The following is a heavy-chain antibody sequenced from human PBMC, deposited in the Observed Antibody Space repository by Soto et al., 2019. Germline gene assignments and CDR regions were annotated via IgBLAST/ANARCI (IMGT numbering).Heavy chain of an antibody. CDR3: ARHGYPYFYYMDV. D-gene: IGHD5-18*01. V-gene: IGHV4-59*08. Sequence: SETLSLTCTVSGGSISNYYWSWIRQPPGKGLEWIGYVYYGGSTNYNPSLKSRVTISVDTSKNQSSLKLSSVTATDTAVYYCARHGYPYFYYMDVWGKGTTVTVSS. CDR1: GGSISNYY. CDR2: VYYGGST. J-gene: IGHJ6*03.